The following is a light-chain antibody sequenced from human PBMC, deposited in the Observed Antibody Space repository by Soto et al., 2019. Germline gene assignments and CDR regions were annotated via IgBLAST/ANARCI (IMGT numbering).Light chain of an antibody. Sequence: DIPMTQSPSSLSASVGDRVTIICRASQGVSTRLAWYQQKPGKAPKVLIYAASSLQSGVPSRFSGSGFGTDFTLTISSLQPEDSAIYYCQQADTCPITFGQGTRLEIK. CDR3: QQADTCPIT. CDR2: AAS. V-gene: IGKV1-12*01. J-gene: IGKJ5*01. CDR1: QGVSTR.